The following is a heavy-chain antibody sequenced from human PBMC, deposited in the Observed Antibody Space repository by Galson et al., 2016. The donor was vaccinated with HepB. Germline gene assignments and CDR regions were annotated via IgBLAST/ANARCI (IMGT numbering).Heavy chain of an antibody. Sequence: SLRLSCAASGFNFGNYAMNWVRQAPGKGPEWVSVIYSGGTTYYADSVKGRFTISRDNSKNTLYLQMNSLRAEDTAVYYCARDQGNYYYYGMDVWGQGTTVTVSS. V-gene: IGHV3-53*01. CDR2: IYSGGTT. CDR1: GFNFGNYA. J-gene: IGHJ6*02. CDR3: ARDQGNYYYYGMDV.